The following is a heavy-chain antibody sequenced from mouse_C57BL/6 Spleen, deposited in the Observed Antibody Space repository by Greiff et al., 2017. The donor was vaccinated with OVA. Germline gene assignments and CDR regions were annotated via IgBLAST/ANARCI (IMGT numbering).Heavy chain of an antibody. D-gene: IGHD3-2*02. CDR1: GYTFTSYW. CDR2: LDPSASYT. J-gene: IGHJ2*01. CDR3: AIQSAKATYCDY. V-gene: IGHV1-69*01. Sequence: VQLQQPGAELVMPGASVKLSCKASGYTFTSYWMPWVKPRPGQGLEWIGELDPSASYTNYNQKFKGKSTLTVDKSSSTAYMQLSSLTSEDSAVYYCAIQSAKATYCDYWGQGTTRTVSS.